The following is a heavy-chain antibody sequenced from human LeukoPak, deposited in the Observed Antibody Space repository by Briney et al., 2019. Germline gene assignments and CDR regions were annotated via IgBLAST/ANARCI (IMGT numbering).Heavy chain of an antibody. CDR3: AKDSRGRPRDYYHGMDV. CDR1: RISFSNYA. D-gene: IGHD3-10*01. V-gene: IGHV3-30*04. J-gene: IGHJ6*02. CDR2: ISSDGSST. Sequence: GGSLRLSCVASRISFSNYAMDWVRQTPGRRLERVAVISSDGSSTFYADSVKGRFTISRDNSKNTVYLQMSSLRDEDTAVYYCAKDSRGRPRDYYHGMDVWGQGTTVTVFS.